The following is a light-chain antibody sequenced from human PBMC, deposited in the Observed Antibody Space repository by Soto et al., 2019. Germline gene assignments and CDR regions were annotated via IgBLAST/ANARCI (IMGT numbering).Light chain of an antibody. J-gene: IGKJ1*01. CDR2: AAS. CDR1: QGISNF. Sequence: DIQLTQSPAFLSASVGDRVTITCRANQGISNFLAWYQQKPGQVPKLLMYAASTLHSGVPSRFSGSRSGTDFTLTISSLQPEDVATYYCQKYNSAPQTFGQGTKVDIK. V-gene: IGKV1-27*01. CDR3: QKYNSAPQT.